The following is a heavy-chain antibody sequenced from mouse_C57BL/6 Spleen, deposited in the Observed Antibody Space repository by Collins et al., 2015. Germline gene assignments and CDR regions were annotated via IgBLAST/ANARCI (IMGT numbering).Heavy chain of an antibody. CDR3: ARRGDEKYYFDY. Sequence: QAQLQQPGAELVKPGASVKLSCKASGYTFTSYWMHWVKQRPGQGLEWIGMIHPNSGSTNYNEKFKSKATLTVDKSSSTAYMQLSSLTSEDSAVYYCARRGDEKYYFDYWGQGTTLTVSS. J-gene: IGHJ2*01. V-gene: IGHV1-64*01. CDR2: IHPNSGST. CDR1: GYTFTSYW. D-gene: IGHD3-3*01.